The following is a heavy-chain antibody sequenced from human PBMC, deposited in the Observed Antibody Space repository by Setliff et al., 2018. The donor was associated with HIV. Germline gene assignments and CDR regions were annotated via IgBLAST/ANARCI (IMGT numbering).Heavy chain of an antibody. J-gene: IGHJ4*02. CDR2: INGGNGNT. V-gene: IGHV1-3*01. Sequence: GASVKVSCKASGYTFTSYTMHWVRQAPGQRLEWMGWINGGNGNTKYSQKFQGRVTITRDTSASTAYMELSSLRSEDTAVYYCARGGGGLSGSYSAFDYWGQGTLVTVYS. D-gene: IGHD1-26*01. CDR1: GYTFTSYT. CDR3: ARGGGGLSGSYSAFDY.